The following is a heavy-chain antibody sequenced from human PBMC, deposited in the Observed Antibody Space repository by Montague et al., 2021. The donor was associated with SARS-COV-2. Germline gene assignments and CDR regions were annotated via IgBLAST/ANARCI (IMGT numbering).Heavy chain of an antibody. CDR3: AREAYNSGDFDF. Sequence: SLRLSCAASGFTFNNYWMHWVRQVPRKGLLWVSRINRDGSSTTYSDSGKGRFTISRDNAKNTLYLRVNSLRDDDTAVYYCAREAYNSGDFDFWGQGTLVTVSS. J-gene: IGHJ4*02. D-gene: IGHD6-19*01. CDR1: GFTFNNYW. CDR2: INRDGSST. V-gene: IGHV3-74*01.